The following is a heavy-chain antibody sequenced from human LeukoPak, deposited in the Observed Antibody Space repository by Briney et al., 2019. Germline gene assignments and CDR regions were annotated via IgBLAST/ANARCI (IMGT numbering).Heavy chain of an antibody. V-gene: IGHV3-21*01. D-gene: IGHD3-3*01. CDR1: GFTFSSYS. Sequence: GGSLRLSCAASGFTFSSYSMNWVRQAPGKGLEWVSSISSSSSYIYYADPVKGRFTITRDNAKNSLYLQMNSLRAEDTAVYYCARDHSITIFGVAMKDYWGQGTLVTVSS. CDR3: ARDHSITIFGVAMKDY. J-gene: IGHJ4*02. CDR2: ISSSSSYI.